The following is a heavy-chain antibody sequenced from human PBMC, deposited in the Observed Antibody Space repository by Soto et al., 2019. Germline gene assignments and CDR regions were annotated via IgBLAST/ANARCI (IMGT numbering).Heavy chain of an antibody. CDR2: VYFSGST. V-gene: IGHV4-61*08. Sequence: SETLSLTCSVSGDSVSSGDYYWSWIRQPPGKGLEWIGHVYFSGSTNYIPSLKSRLTMSVDTVYLQISSLRAEDTAVYYCARDGTFFGRYYSDYWGQGSLVTVSS. J-gene: IGHJ4*02. D-gene: IGHD3-3*01. CDR1: GDSVSSGDYY. CDR3: ARDGTFFGRYYSDY.